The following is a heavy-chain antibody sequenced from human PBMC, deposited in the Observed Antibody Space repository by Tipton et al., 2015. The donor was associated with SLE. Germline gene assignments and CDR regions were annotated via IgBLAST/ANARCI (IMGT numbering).Heavy chain of an antibody. CDR3: ARTAWEQQLPPDDY. V-gene: IGHV4-39*01. Sequence: TLSLTCTVSGGSISSSSCYWGWIRQPPGKGLEWIGSIYYSGSTYYNPSLKSRVTISVDTSKNQFSLKLSSVTAADTAVYYCARTAWEQQLPPDDYWGQGTLVTVSS. D-gene: IGHD6-13*01. CDR2: IYYSGST. CDR1: GGSISSSSCY. J-gene: IGHJ4*02.